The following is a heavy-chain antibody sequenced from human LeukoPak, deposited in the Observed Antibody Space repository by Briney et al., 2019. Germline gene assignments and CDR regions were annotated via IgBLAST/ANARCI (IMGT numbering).Heavy chain of an antibody. D-gene: IGHD6-13*01. CDR1: GFTFSSYG. CDR3: APRTMQQLPTLDY. Sequence: GGSLRLSCAASGFTFSSYGMHWVRQAPGKGLEWVAVISYDGSNKYYADSVKGRFTISRDNSKNTLYLQMNSLRAEDTAVYYCAPRTMQQLPTLDYWGQGTLVTVSS. J-gene: IGHJ4*02. V-gene: IGHV3-30*03. CDR2: ISYDGSNK.